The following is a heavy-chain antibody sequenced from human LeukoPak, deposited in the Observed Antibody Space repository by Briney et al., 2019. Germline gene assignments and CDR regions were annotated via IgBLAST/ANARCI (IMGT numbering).Heavy chain of an antibody. CDR2: IIPIFGTA. D-gene: IGHD2-15*01. CDR1: GYTFTSYG. V-gene: IGHV1-69*13. CDR3: ASSIGYCSGGSCYSPLDV. J-gene: IGHJ6*04. Sequence: GALVKVSCKASGYTFTSYGINWVRQAPGQGLEWMGGIIPIFGTANYAQKFQGRVTITADESTSTAYMELSSLRSEDTAVYYCASSIGYCSGGSCYSPLDVWGKGTTVTISS.